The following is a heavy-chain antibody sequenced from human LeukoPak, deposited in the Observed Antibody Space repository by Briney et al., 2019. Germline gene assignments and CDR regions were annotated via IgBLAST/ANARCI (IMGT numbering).Heavy chain of an antibody. V-gene: IGHV4-34*01. D-gene: IGHD3-3*01. CDR2: INHSGST. CDR3: AREGIFGVVNTFDP. Sequence: PSETLSLTCAVYGGSFSGYYWSWIRQPPGKGLEWIGEINHSGSTNYNPSLKSRVTISVDTSKNQFSLKLSPVTAADTAVYYCAREGIFGVVNTFDPWGQGTLVTVSS. J-gene: IGHJ5*02. CDR1: GGSFSGYY.